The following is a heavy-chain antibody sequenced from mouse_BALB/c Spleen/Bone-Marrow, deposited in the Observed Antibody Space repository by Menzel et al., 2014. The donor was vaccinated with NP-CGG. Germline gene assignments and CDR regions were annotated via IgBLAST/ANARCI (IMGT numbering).Heavy chain of an antibody. Sequence: EVQLQQSGPGLVKPSQSLSLTCTVTGYSITSDYAWNWIRQFPGNKLEWMGYISSSGSTSYRPSLKSRISITRDTSKNQFFLQLNSVTAEDTGTYYCARDYYGSSYFDYWGQGTTLTVSS. J-gene: IGHJ2*01. CDR3: ARDYYGSSYFDY. CDR2: ISSSGST. V-gene: IGHV3-2*02. D-gene: IGHD1-1*01. CDR1: GYSITSDYA.